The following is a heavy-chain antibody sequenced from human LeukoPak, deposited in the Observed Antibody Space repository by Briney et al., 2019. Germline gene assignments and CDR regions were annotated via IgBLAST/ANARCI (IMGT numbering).Heavy chain of an antibody. CDR2: FDPEDGET. CDR1: GYTLTELS. D-gene: IGHD1-26*01. J-gene: IGHJ5*02. V-gene: IGHV1-24*01. CDR3: ATVGTSHSGSYQEGSNWFDP. Sequence: ASVKVSCKVSGYTLTELSMHWVRQAPGKGLEWMGGFDPEDGETIYAQKFQGRVTMTEDTSTDTAYMELSSLRSEDTAVYYCATVGTSHSGSYQEGSNWFDPWGQGTLVTVSS.